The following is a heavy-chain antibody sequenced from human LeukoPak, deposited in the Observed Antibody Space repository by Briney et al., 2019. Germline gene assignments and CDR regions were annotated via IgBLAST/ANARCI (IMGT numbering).Heavy chain of an antibody. Sequence: GASVTVPLKATGGTFSSYAISWVRPAPGQGLEWMGGIIPIFGTANYAQKFQGRVTITADESTSTAYMELSSLRSEDTAVYYCARVVVVAATTCNWFDPWG. D-gene: IGHD2-15*01. CDR1: GGTFSSYA. V-gene: IGHV1-69*13. CDR2: IIPIFGTA. J-gene: IGHJ5*02. CDR3: ARVVVVAATTCNWFDP.